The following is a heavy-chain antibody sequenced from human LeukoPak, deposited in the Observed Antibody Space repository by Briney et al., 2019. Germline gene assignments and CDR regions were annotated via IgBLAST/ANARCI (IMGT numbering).Heavy chain of an antibody. CDR2: IYYSGST. D-gene: IGHD6-13*01. V-gene: IGHV4-39*07. CDR3: ARGGRGAAAGNWFDP. CDR1: GGSISSSSYY. J-gene: IGHJ5*02. Sequence: SETLSLTCTVSGGSISSSSYYWGWIRQPPGKGLEWIGSIYYSGSTYYNPSLKSRVTISVDTSKNQFSLKLSSVTAADTAVYYCARGGRGAAAGNWFDPWGQGTLVTVFS.